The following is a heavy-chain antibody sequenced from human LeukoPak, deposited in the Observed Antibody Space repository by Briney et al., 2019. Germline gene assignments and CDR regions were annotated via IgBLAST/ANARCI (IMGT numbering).Heavy chain of an antibody. D-gene: IGHD3-22*01. CDR3: TSLVHYYDGGGMAFDI. CDR1: AFTLSNYA. V-gene: IGHV3-74*01. J-gene: IGHJ3*02. Sequence: GGSLRLSCAASAFTLSNYAMHWVRQAPGKGLVWVSRVNSVGSSTIYADSVRGRFTVSRDNAKNTVYLQMNSLRAEDTAVYFCTSLVHYYDGGGMAFDIWGQGTMVTVSS. CDR2: VNSVGSST.